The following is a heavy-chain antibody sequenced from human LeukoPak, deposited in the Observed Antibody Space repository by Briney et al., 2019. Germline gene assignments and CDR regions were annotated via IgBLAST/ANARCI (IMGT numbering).Heavy chain of an antibody. J-gene: IGHJ6*04. D-gene: IGHD2-2*01. CDR1: GFTFSSYS. CDR3: AREQGDCSSTSCYFPDV. CDR2: ISSSSSTI. V-gene: IGHV3-48*01. Sequence: GGSLRLSCAASGFTFSSYSMNWVRQAPGKGLEWVSYISSSSSTIYYADSVKGRFTISRDNAKNSLYLQMNSPRAEDTAVYYCAREQGDCSSTSCYFPDVWGKGTTVTVSS.